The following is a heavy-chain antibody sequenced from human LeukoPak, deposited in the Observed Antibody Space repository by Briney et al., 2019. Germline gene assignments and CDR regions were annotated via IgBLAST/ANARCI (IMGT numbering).Heavy chain of an antibody. CDR2: INPNSGDT. CDR1: GYTFTGYY. V-gene: IGHV1-2*02. CDR3: ARMDDLGGMDV. D-gene: IGHD3-3*01. J-gene: IGHJ6*02. Sequence: ASVKVSCKASGYTFTGYYMHWLRQAPGQGLEWMGWINPNSGDTNYAQKFQGRVTMTRDTSIGTAYMELSRQRSDDTAVYYCARMDDLGGMDVWGQGSTVTVSS.